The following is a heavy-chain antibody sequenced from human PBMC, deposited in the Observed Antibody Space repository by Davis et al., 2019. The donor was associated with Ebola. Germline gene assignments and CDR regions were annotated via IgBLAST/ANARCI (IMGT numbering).Heavy chain of an antibody. CDR3: ARARIMITFGGVIVIDWFDP. V-gene: IGHV1-46*01. Sequence: AASVKVSCKASGYTFTSYYMHWVRQAPGQGLEWMGIINPSGGSTSYAQKFQGRVTMTRDTSTSTVYMELSSLRSEDTAVYYCARARIMITFGGVIVIDWFDPWGQGTLVTVSS. J-gene: IGHJ5*02. CDR2: INPSGGST. CDR1: GYTFTSYY. D-gene: IGHD3-16*02.